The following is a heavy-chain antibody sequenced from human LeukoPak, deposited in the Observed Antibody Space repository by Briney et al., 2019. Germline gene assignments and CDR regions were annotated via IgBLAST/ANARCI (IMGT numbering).Heavy chain of an antibody. V-gene: IGHV3-30*02. CDR1: GFTFSSYG. D-gene: IGHD5-18*01. J-gene: IGHJ6*02. CDR3: TNTAMVVAGEFGGDYYYYGMDV. Sequence: GGSLRLSCAASGFTFSSYGMHWVRQAPGKGLEWVAVIWYDGSNKYYADSVKGRFTISRDNSKNTLYLQMNSLRAEDTAVYYCTNTAMVVAGEFGGDYYYYGMDVWGQGTTVTVSS. CDR2: IWYDGSNK.